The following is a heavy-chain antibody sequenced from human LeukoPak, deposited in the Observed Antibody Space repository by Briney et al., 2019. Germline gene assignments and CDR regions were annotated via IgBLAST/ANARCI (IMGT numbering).Heavy chain of an antibody. D-gene: IGHD6-13*01. Sequence: GGSLRLSCAASGFTFSSYAMHWVRQAPGKGLEWVAVISYDGSNKYYADSVKGRFTISRDNSKNTLYLQMSSLRAEDTAVYYCARDPTRYSSSWRIYYFDYWGQGTLVTVSS. CDR1: GFTFSSYA. V-gene: IGHV3-30-3*01. CDR2: ISYDGSNK. CDR3: ARDPTRYSSSWRIYYFDY. J-gene: IGHJ4*02.